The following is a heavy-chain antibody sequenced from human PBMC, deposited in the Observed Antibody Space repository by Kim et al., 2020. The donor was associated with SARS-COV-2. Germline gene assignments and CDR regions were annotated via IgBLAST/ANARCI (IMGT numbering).Heavy chain of an antibody. V-gene: IGHV1-69*13. CDR3: AREGDIVVVPAAIMSWFDP. CDR1: GGTFSSYA. J-gene: IGHJ5*02. D-gene: IGHD2-2*01. CDR2: IIPIFGTA. Sequence: SVKVSCKASGGTFSSYAISWVRQAPGQGLEWMGGIIPIFGTANYAQKFQGRVTITADESTSTAYMELSSLRSEDTAVYYCAREGDIVVVPAAIMSWFDPWGQGTLVTVSS.